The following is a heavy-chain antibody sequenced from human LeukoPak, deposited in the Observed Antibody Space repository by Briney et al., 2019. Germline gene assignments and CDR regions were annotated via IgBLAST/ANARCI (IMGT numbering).Heavy chain of an antibody. CDR2: INPNSGGT. J-gene: IGHJ4*02. Sequence: ASVKVSCKASGYTFTGYYMHWVRQAPGQGLEWMGWINPNSGGTNYAQKFQGRVTMTRDTSISTAYMELSRLRSDDTAVYYCARGVGATTALFDYWGQGTLVTVSS. D-gene: IGHD1-26*01. CDR3: ARGVGATTALFDY. V-gene: IGHV1-2*02. CDR1: GYTFTGYY.